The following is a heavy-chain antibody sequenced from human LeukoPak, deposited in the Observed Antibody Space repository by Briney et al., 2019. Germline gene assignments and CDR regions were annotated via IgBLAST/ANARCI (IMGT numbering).Heavy chain of an antibody. D-gene: IGHD3-22*01. CDR2: INHSGGT. CDR1: GESFSGYY. Sequence: SETLSLTCAVYGESFSGYYWSWIRQPPGKGLEWIGEINHSGGTNYNPSLKSRVTISEDTSNNQFSLKLNSVTAADTAVYYCAGADDSSGYYKDFDYWGQGTLVTVSS. V-gene: IGHV4-34*01. J-gene: IGHJ4*02. CDR3: AGADDSSGYYKDFDY.